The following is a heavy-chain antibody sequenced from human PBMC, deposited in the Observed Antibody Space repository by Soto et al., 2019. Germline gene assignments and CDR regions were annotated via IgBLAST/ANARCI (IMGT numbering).Heavy chain of an antibody. Sequence: SESLSLTCSVSGGSVSSGSYYWSSIRQPPGKGLEWIGYIYYSGSTNYNPSLKSRVTISVDTSKNQFSLKLSSVTAAATAVYYSARAFCGGHCSDDYYYSAMDVWGQGTTVAVSS. CDR2: IYYSGST. J-gene: IGHJ6*02. D-gene: IGHD2-21*02. CDR1: GGSVSSGSYY. CDR3: ARAFCGGHCSDDYYYSAMDV. V-gene: IGHV4-61*01.